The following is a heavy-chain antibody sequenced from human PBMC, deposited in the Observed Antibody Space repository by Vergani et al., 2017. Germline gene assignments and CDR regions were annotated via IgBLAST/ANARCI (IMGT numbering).Heavy chain of an antibody. D-gene: IGHD3-10*01. Sequence: QVQLQESGPGLVKPSETLSLTCTVSGGSISNYYWSWIRQPPGKGLEWMGYVSFRGDTLYDPSVKGRMTISLNTSSNQFSLYLTSVTAADTAVYYCARSRIYYGAGRPDYWGQGTLVTVSS. CDR2: VSFRGDT. CDR3: ARSRIYYGAGRPDY. V-gene: IGHV4-59*01. CDR1: GGSISNYY. J-gene: IGHJ4*02.